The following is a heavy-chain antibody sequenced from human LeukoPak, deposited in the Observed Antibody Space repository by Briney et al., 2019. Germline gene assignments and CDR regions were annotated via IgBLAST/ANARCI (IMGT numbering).Heavy chain of an antibody. CDR1: GGSISTYY. CDR3: ARGGNYWPQWWFDP. CDR2: IYYTGST. J-gene: IGHJ5*02. V-gene: IGHV4-59*01. Sequence: SETLSLTCTVSGGSISTYYWSWIRQPPGKGLGWIGYIYYTGSTSYNPSLKSRVTISLDASKNQFSLGLNSVTPADTAVYYCARGGNYWPQWWFDPWGRGTLVSVSS. D-gene: IGHD1-26*01.